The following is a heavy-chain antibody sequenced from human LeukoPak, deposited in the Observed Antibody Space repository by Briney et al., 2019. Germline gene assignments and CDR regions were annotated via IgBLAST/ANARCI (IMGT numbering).Heavy chain of an antibody. V-gene: IGHV1-24*01. CDR3: ATDLSGYYDSSGSY. J-gene: IGHJ4*02. CDR1: GYTLTELS. Sequence: ASVKVSCKVSGYTLTELSMHWVRQAPGKGLEWMGGFDPEDGETIYAQKFQGRVTMTEDTSTDTAYMELSSLRSEDTAVYYGATDLSGYYDSSGSYWGQGTLVTVSS. D-gene: IGHD3-22*01. CDR2: FDPEDGET.